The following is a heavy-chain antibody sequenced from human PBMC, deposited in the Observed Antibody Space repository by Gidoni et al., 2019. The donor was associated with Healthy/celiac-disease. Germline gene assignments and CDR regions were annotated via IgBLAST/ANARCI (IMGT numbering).Heavy chain of an antibody. D-gene: IGHD3-9*01. CDR2: IDYSGST. CDR3: ARGFLTPYNWFDP. Sequence: QVQLQESGPGLVKPSQTLSLTCTVSGGSIRSGGYSWSWIRQHPGKGLEWIGYIDYSGSTYNNPSLKSRVTISVDTSKNQFALKLSSVTAADTAVYYCARGFLTPYNWFDPWGQGTLVTVSS. CDR1: GGSIRSGGYS. J-gene: IGHJ5*02. V-gene: IGHV4-31*03.